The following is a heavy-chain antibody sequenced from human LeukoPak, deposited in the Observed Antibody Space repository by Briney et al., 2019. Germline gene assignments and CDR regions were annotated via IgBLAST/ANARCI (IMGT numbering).Heavy chain of an antibody. J-gene: IGHJ4*02. CDR3: ARDSSMVWSPPTN. CDR1: GFTVSSNY. CDR2: IYSGGST. Sequence: GGSLRLSCAASGFTVSSNYMSWVRQAPGKGLEWVSVIYSGGSTYYVDSVKGRFTISRDNPKNTLYLQMNSLRAEDTAVYYCARDSSMVWSPPTNWGQGTLVTVSS. V-gene: IGHV3-53*01. D-gene: IGHD3-10*01.